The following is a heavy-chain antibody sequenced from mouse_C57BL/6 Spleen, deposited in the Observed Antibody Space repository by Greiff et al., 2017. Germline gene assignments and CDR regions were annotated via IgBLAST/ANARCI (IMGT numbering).Heavy chain of an antibody. D-gene: IGHD2-5*01. Sequence: QVQLQQPGAELVRPGTSVKLSCKASGYTFTSYWMHWVKQRPGQGLEWIGVIDPADSYTNYNQKFKGKATLTVDTSSSTAYMQLSSLTSEDSAVYYCARAYYSNCGKMYYAMDYWGQGTSVTVSS. CDR3: ARAYYSNCGKMYYAMDY. CDR2: IDPADSYT. J-gene: IGHJ4*01. CDR1: GYTFTSYW. V-gene: IGHV1-59*01.